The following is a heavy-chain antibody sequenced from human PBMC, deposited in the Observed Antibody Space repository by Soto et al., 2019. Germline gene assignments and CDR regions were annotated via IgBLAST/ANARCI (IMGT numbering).Heavy chain of an antibody. CDR3: AREQWEVHEY. V-gene: IGHV1-18*01. Sequence: QVQLVQSGAEVKKPGASVKVSCKASGYTFTSYGITWVRQSPGQGLEWMGWISAYNGNTNYAQKLQDRLTITTDNSTITAYMQLRSLRSDDTAVYYCAREQWEVHEYWGQGTLVTVSS. CDR2: ISAYNGNT. D-gene: IGHD1-26*01. CDR1: GYTFTSYG. J-gene: IGHJ4*02.